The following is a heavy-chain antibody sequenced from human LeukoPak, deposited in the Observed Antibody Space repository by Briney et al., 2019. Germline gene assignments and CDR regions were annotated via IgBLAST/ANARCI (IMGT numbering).Heavy chain of an antibody. CDR1: GASISNYY. Sequence: SETLSLTCTVSGASISNYYWSWIRQTPEKGLEWMGNIHTSGSTNYNPSLKSRVTMSVDTSKNQFSLKLSSVTAAVTAVYYCAKDIQRRRDGYKFLWYFDLWGRGTLVTVSS. D-gene: IGHD5-24*01. CDR3: AKDIQRRRDGYKFLWYFDL. V-gene: IGHV4-4*09. CDR2: IHTSGST. J-gene: IGHJ2*01.